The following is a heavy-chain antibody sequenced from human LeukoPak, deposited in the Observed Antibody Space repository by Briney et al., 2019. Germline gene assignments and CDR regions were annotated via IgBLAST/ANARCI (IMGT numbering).Heavy chain of an antibody. CDR1: GFTFSSYS. Sequence: GGSLRLSCAASGFTFSSYSMNWVRQAPGKGLEWVSSISSSSSYIYYADSVKGRFTISRDNAKNSLYLQMNSLRAEDTAVYYCARPIAAAGTWCFDYWGQGTLVTVSS. CDR2: ISSSSSYI. J-gene: IGHJ4*02. V-gene: IGHV3-21*01. D-gene: IGHD6-13*01. CDR3: ARPIAAAGTWCFDY.